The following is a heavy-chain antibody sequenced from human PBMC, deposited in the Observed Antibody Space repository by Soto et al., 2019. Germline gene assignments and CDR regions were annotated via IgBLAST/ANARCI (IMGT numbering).Heavy chain of an antibody. CDR1: GGSMTKYY. CDR2: VYTSGST. V-gene: IGHV4-4*07. Sequence: QVQLQESGPGLVKPSQTLSLTCNVSGGSMTKYYWCWIRQPPGKGLEWIGRVYTSGSTNYNPSLKGRVTMSIDTSNNHFSLKLSSVTAADTAVYYCARTVGAAYYFDFWGQGTLVTVSS. D-gene: IGHD1-26*01. J-gene: IGHJ4*02. CDR3: ARTVGAAYYFDF.